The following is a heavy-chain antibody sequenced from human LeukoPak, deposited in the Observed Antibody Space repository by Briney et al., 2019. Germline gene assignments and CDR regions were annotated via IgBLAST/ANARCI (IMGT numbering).Heavy chain of an antibody. Sequence: PGGSLGLSCAASGFTFSSYAMSWVRQAPGKGLEWVSAISGSGGSTYYADSVKGRFTISRDNSKNTLYLQMNSLRAEDTAVYYCAKYFLPASGWFSYFDYWGQGTLVTVSS. CDR3: AKYFLPASGWFSYFDY. D-gene: IGHD6-19*01. CDR1: GFTFSSYA. V-gene: IGHV3-23*01. CDR2: ISGSGGST. J-gene: IGHJ4*02.